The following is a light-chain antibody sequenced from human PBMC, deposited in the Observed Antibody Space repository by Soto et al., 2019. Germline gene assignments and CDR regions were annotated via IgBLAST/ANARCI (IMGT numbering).Light chain of an antibody. J-gene: IGKJ4*01. CDR1: QSVSSSY. CDR2: GAS. Sequence: DIVLTQSPGSLCLSPGERATLSCRASQSVSSSYLAWYQQKPGQAPRLLIYGASSRATGIPDRFSGSGSGTDFTLTISRLEPEDFAVYYCQQFATSPLTFGGGTKGDIK. V-gene: IGKV3-20*01. CDR3: QQFATSPLT.